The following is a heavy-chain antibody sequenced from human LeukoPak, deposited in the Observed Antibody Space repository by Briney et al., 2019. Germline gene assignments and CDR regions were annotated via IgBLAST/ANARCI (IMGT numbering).Heavy chain of an antibody. CDR1: GGSIGCYY. CDR3: ARWVFYYDTSGRGYYFDY. D-gene: IGHD3-22*01. V-gene: IGHV4-4*07. CDR2: IYTSGGT. J-gene: IGHJ4*02. Sequence: SSETLSLTCTVSGGSIGCYYWSWIREPAGRGLEWIGRIYTSGGTVYNTSLKSRVTMSVDTSKNQFSLKLSSVTAADTAVYYCARWVFYYDTSGRGYYFDYWGQGTLVTVSS.